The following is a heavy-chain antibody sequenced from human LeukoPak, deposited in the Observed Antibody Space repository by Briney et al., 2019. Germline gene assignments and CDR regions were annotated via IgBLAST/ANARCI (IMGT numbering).Heavy chain of an antibody. V-gene: IGHV4-59*01. CDR2: VYYSGTT. Sequence: SETLSLTCTVSGGSISSYYWSWIRQPPGKGLEWIGYVYYSGTTDYNPSLKSRVTISVDTSNNQFSLRVSSVTAADTAVYYCARSSGAYRSFDYWGQGTLVPVSS. CDR1: GGSISSYY. D-gene: IGHD1-26*01. J-gene: IGHJ4*02. CDR3: ARSSGAYRSFDY.